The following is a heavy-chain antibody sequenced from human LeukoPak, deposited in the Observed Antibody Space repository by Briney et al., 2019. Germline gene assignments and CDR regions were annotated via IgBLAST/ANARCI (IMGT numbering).Heavy chain of an antibody. CDR1: GYTFTSYY. V-gene: IGHV1-46*01. CDR3: ARSYYDSSGYYHYFDY. J-gene: IGHJ4*02. Sequence: ASVKVSCKASGYTFTSYYMHWVRQAPGQGLEWMGIINPSGGSTSYAQKFQARVTMTRDTSTSTVYMELSSLRSEDTAVYYCARSYYDSSGYYHYFDYWGQGTLVTVSS. CDR2: INPSGGST. D-gene: IGHD3-22*01.